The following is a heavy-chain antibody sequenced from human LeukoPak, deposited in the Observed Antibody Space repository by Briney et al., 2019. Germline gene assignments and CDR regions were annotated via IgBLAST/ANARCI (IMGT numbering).Heavy chain of an antibody. Sequence: GGSLRLSCAASGFTFSSYAMNWVRQAPGKGLEWVAGISSGDRTFHAESVKGRFTISRDKSKDTLYLQMNSLRAEDAAVYYCAKDATASPYFHWFDNWGQGTQVIVSS. D-gene: IGHD3-9*01. V-gene: IGHV3-23*01. J-gene: IGHJ4*02. CDR1: GFTFSSYA. CDR3: AKDATASPYFHWFDN. CDR2: ISSGDRT.